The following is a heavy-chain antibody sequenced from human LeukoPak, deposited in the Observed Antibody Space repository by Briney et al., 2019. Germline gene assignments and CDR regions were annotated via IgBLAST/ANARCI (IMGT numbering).Heavy chain of an antibody. D-gene: IGHD2-15*01. CDR2: ISSSSSYI. J-gene: IGHJ6*02. V-gene: IGHV3-21*01. CDR1: GFTFSSYN. CDR3: ARDLVHYCSGGSCYSYYYGMDV. Sequence: GGSLRLSCAASGFTFSSYNMNWVRQAPGKGLEWVSSISSSSSYIYYADSVKGRFTISRDNAKNSLYLQMNSLRAEDTAVYYCARDLVHYCSGGSCYSYYYGMDVWGQGTKVTVSS.